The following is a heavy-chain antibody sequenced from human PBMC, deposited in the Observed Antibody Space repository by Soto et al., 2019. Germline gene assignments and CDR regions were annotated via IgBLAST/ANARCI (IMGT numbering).Heavy chain of an antibody. D-gene: IGHD2-15*01. CDR3: ARGRGYCSGGSCPSNWFDP. CDR2: INHSGST. V-gene: IGHV4-39*07. J-gene: IGHJ5*02. CDR1: GGSISSSSYY. Sequence: SETLSLTCTVSGGSISSSSYYWSWTRQPPGKGLEWIGEINHSGSTNYNPSLKSRVTISVDTSKNQFSLKLSSVTAADTAVYYCARGRGYCSGGSCPSNWFDPWGQGTLVTVSS.